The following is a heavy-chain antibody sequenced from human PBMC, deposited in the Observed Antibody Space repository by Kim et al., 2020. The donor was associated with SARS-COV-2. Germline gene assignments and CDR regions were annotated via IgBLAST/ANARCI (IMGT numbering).Heavy chain of an antibody. D-gene: IGHD6-19*01. V-gene: IGHV3-73*01. CDR3: TRWSYSSGWNFDS. Sequence: GGSLRLSCAASGFTFSVSAMHWVRQASGKGLEWVGRIRSKANSYATEYAASVKGRFTISRDDSKNTVYLQMNNLETEDTAVYYCTRWSYSSGWNFDSWGQGTLVTVSS. J-gene: IGHJ4*02. CDR2: IRSKANSYAT. CDR1: GFTFSVSA.